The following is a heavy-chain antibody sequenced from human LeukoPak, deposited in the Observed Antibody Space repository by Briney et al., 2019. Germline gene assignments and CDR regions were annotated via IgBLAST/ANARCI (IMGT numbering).Heavy chain of an antibody. Sequence: PGRSLRLSCAASVFTFDDYAMHWVPQAPGKGLEGVSRISWNSGSIGYADSVKGRFTISRDHAKTSLYLQMNSLRAEDPALYYCAKDRAGYSSGWYRVRIAYWGQGTLVTVSS. CDR1: VFTFDDYA. J-gene: IGHJ4*02. D-gene: IGHD6-19*01. CDR2: ISWNSGSI. V-gene: IGHV3-9*01. CDR3: AKDRAGYSSGWYRVRIAY.